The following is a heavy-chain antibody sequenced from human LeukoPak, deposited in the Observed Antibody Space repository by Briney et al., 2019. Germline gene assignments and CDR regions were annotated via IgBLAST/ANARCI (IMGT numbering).Heavy chain of an antibody. CDR2: IYSGST. CDR1: GGFISTYY. J-gene: IGHJ6*02. D-gene: IGHD5/OR15-5a*01. CDR3: ARPSSYYYYGMDV. Sequence: SETLSLTCTVSGGFISTYYWSWIRQPPGKGLEWIGYIYSGSTTYNPSLKSRVTISVDTSKNQFSLKLNSVTAADTAVYYCARPSSYYYYGMDVWGQGTTVTVSS. V-gene: IGHV4-59*08.